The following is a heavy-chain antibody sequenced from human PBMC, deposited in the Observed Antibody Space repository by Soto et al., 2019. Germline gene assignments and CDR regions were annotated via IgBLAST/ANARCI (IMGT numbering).Heavy chain of an antibody. J-gene: IGHJ4*02. Sequence: QVQLVESGGGVVQPGRSLRLSCAASGFTSSSYAMHWVRQAPGKGLEWVAVISYDGSNKYYADSVKGRFTISRDNSKNTLYLQMNSLRAEDTAVYYCARDREWELLGLDYWGQGTLVTVSS. V-gene: IGHV3-30-3*01. CDR2: ISYDGSNK. D-gene: IGHD1-26*01. CDR3: ARDREWELLGLDY. CDR1: GFTSSSYA.